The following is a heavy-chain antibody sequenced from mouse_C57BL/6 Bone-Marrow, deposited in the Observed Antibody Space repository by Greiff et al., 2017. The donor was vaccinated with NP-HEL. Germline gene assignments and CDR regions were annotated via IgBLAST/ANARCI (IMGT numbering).Heavy chain of an antibody. J-gene: IGHJ4*01. CDR2: IYPGSGSS. CDR1: GYTFTSYW. Sequence: QVQLQQPGAELVKPGASVKMSCKASGYTFTSYWITWVKQRPGQGLEWIGDIYPGSGSSNYNEKFKSKATLTVDTSSSTAYMQLSSLTSEDSAVYYCARSDGYYYAMDYWGQGTSVTVSS. D-gene: IGHD2-3*01. V-gene: IGHV1-55*01. CDR3: ARSDGYYYAMDY.